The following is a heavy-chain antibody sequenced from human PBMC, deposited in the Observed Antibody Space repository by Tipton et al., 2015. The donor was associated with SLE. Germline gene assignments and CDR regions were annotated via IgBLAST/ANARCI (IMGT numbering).Heavy chain of an antibody. J-gene: IGHJ4*02. CDR1: GGSISSGSYY. CDR2: IYTSGST. D-gene: IGHD4-11*01. V-gene: IGHV4-61*02. Sequence: TLSLTCTVSGGSISSGSYYWSWIRQPAGKGLEWIGRIYTSGSTNYNPSLKSRVTISVDTPKNHFSLRLSSVTAADTAVYYCARDADYSKVLDYWGQGTLVTVSS. CDR3: ARDADYSKVLDY.